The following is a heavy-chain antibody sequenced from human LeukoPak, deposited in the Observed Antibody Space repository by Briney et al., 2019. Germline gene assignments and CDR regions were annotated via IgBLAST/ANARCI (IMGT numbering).Heavy chain of an antibody. V-gene: IGHV3-23*01. CDR2: ISGSGGST. Sequence: AGGSLRLSCAASGFTFSSYAMSWVRQAPGKGLEWVSAISGSGGSTYYADSVKGRFTISRDNSKNTLYLQMNSLRAEDTAVYYCAKGPTYYYYYYMDVWGKGTTVTVSS. CDR1: GFTFSSYA. J-gene: IGHJ6*03. CDR3: AKGPTYYYYYYMDV.